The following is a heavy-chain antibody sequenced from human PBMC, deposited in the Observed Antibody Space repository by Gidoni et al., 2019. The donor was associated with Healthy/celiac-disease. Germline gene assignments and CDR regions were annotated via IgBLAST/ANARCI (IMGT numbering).Heavy chain of an antibody. CDR2: ISSSSSYI. CDR1: GFTFSSYS. Sequence: EVQLVESGGGLVKPGGSLRLSCAASGFTFSSYSMNWVRQAPGKGLEWVSSISSSSSYIYYADSVKGRFTISRDNAKNSLYLQMNSLRAEDTAVYYCARDETVQGVINDYYYYGMDVWGQGTTVTVSS. V-gene: IGHV3-21*01. D-gene: IGHD3-10*01. CDR3: ARDETVQGVINDYYYYGMDV. J-gene: IGHJ6*02.